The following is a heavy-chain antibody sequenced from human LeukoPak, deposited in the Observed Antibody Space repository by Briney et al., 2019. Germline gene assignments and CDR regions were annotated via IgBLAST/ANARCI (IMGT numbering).Heavy chain of an antibody. CDR1: GYTFTSYG. CDR3: ARTSTVLAPDFDY. Sequence: ASVKVSCKASGYTFTSYGITWVRQAPGQGLEWMGWISANTGDTKYAPKVQGRVIMTTDTPTSTAYMELRNLRSDDTAVYYCARTSTVLAPDFDYWGQGTLATVAS. D-gene: IGHD4-11*01. V-gene: IGHV1-18*01. J-gene: IGHJ4*02. CDR2: ISANTGDT.